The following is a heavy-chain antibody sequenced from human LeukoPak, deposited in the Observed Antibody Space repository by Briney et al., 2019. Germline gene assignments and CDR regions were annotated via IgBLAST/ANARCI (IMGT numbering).Heavy chain of an antibody. V-gene: IGHV4-30-4*01. CDR3: ARALPLRGSGSYYYNWFDP. CDR1: GGSISSGDYY. CDR2: IYYSAST. J-gene: IGHJ5*02. D-gene: IGHD3-10*01. Sequence: SETLSLTCTVSGGSISSGDYYWNWIRQPPGKGLEWIGYIYYSASTYYNPSLKSRVSISVDTSKNQFPLKLSSVTAADTAVYYCARALPLRGSGSYYYNWFDPWGQGTLVTVSS.